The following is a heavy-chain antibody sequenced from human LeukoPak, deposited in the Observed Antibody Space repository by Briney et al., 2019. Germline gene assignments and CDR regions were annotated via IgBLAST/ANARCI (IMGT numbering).Heavy chain of an antibody. J-gene: IGHJ4*02. V-gene: IGHV3-21*01. D-gene: IGHD6-6*01. CDR2: ISSSSSYI. Sequence: PGGSLRLSCAASGFTFSSYSMNWVRQAPGKGLEWVSSISSSSSYIYYADSVKGRFTISRDNAKNSLYLQMNSLRAEDTTVYYCAREESSSEGYFDYWGQGTLVTVSS. CDR3: AREESSSEGYFDY. CDR1: GFTFSSYS.